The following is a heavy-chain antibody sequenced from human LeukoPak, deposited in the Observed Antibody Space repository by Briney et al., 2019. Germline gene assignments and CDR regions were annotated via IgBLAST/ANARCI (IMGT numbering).Heavy chain of an antibody. CDR2: ISYDGSNK. V-gene: IGHV3-30*04. Sequence: GGSLRLSCAASGFTFNSYAMHWVRQAPGKGLEWVAVISYDGSNKYYADSVKGRFTISRDNSKNTLYLQMNSLRAEDTAVYYCARDRIVATILNWFDPWGQGTLVTVSS. CDR3: ARDRIVATILNWFDP. J-gene: IGHJ5*02. D-gene: IGHD5-12*01. CDR1: GFTFNSYA.